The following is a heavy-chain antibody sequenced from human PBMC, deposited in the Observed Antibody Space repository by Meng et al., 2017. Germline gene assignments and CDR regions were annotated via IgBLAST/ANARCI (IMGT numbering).Heavy chain of an antibody. CDR3: ARVDRNDDADFDY. Sequence: LVRLWGRVKKPGSSVEVTCNASGGTFSSYAISWVRQAPGQGLEWMGGIIPIFGTANYAQKFQGRVTITADKSTSTAYMELSSLRSEDTAVYYCARVDRNDDADFDYWGQGTLVTVSS. D-gene: IGHD1-1*01. CDR1: GGTFSSYA. V-gene: IGHV1-69*06. J-gene: IGHJ4*02. CDR2: IIPIFGTA.